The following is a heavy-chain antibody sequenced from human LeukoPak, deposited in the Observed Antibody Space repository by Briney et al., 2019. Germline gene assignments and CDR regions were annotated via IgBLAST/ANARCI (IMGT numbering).Heavy chain of an antibody. CDR1: GDSISSGSYY. Sequence: SETLSLTCNVSGDSISSGSYYWSWIRQPAGKGLEWIGRVYGSRTTNYNPSLKSRVTMSVDTSKNQFSLKLSSVTAADTAVYYCARESRHYDILTGYSIRYFDYWGQGTLVTVSS. V-gene: IGHV4-61*02. CDR2: VYGSRTT. J-gene: IGHJ4*02. CDR3: ARESRHYDILTGYSIRYFDY. D-gene: IGHD3-9*01.